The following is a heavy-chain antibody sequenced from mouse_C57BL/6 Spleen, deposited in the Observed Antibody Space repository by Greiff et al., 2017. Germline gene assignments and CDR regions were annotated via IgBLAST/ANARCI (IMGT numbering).Heavy chain of an antibody. D-gene: IGHD4-1*01. CDR2: IYPGSGST. Sequence: QVQLQQPGAELVKPGASVQMSCKASGYTFTSSWITWVKQRPGQGLEWIGDIYPGSGSTNYNAKFKSKATLTVDPSSSTAYMQLSSLTSEDSAVYYCARRSGFDPFAYWGQGTLVTVSA. V-gene: IGHV1-55*01. CDR3: ARRSGFDPFAY. J-gene: IGHJ3*01. CDR1: GYTFTSSW.